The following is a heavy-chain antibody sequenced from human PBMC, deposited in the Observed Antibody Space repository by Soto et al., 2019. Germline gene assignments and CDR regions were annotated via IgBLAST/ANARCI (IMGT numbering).Heavy chain of an antibody. CDR2: ISTTGTTI. CDR1: GFAFRSFE. J-gene: IGHJ4*02. Sequence: PGGSLRLSCAASGFAFRSFEMNWVRQVPGKGLEWLSYISTTGTTIYYADSVKGRFTISRDNAERSLYLQMNSLRAEDTGVYYCARENCDYWGQGTLVTVSS. CDR3: ARENCDY. V-gene: IGHV3-48*03. D-gene: IGHD1-1*01.